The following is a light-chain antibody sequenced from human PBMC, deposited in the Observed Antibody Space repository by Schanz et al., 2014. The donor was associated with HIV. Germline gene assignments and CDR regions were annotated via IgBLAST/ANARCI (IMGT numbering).Light chain of an antibody. CDR3: SSNTSSSTVL. CDR2: DVS. V-gene: IGLV2-14*03. Sequence: QSALTQPASVSGSPGQSITISCTGTSSDVGGYNYVSWYQQHPGKAPKLMIFDVSNRPSGVSNRFSGSKSGNTASLTISGLQAEDEAGYYCSSNTSSSTVLFGGGTKLTVL. J-gene: IGLJ2*01. CDR1: SSDVGGYNY.